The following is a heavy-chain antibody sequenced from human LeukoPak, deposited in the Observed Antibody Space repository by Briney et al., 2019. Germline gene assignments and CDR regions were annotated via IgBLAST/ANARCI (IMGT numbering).Heavy chain of an antibody. Sequence: GASLRLFCAASGFTFSDYYMIWMRQAPGKGLERVSYISSSCSTIYYADPVKGRFTIYRYNDKNSLYQQMNGLRAEDTAVYYCARSTNYDSSGYYHDYWGQGTVVTVSS. CDR2: ISSSCSTI. CDR3: ARSTNYDSSGYYHDY. CDR1: GFTFSDYY. V-gene: IGHV3-11*04. J-gene: IGHJ4*02. D-gene: IGHD3-22*01.